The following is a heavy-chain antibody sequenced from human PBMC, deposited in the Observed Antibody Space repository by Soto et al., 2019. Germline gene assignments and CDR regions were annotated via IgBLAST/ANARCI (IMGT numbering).Heavy chain of an antibody. CDR1: GFTFTSSA. J-gene: IGHJ6*02. CDR3: AARYDYDSSGYHIYYYGMDV. V-gene: IGHV1-58*01. Sequence: ASVKVSCKASGFTFTSSAVQWVRQARGQRPEWIGWIVVGSGNTNYAQKFQERVTITRDMSTSTAYMELSSLRSEDTAVYYCAARYDYDSSGYHIYYYGMDVWGQGTTVTVSS. CDR2: IVVGSGNT. D-gene: IGHD3-22*01.